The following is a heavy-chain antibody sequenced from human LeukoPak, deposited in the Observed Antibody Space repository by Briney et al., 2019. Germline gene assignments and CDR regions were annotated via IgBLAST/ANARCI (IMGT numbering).Heavy chain of an antibody. CDR2: IYTSGST. V-gene: IGHV4-4*07. J-gene: IGHJ6*02. D-gene: IGHD3-22*01. CDR3: AKRHYDSNGYFLFFYYGMDV. CDR1: GGSISSYY. Sequence: SETLSLTCTVSGGSISSYYWSWIRQPAGKGLEWIGRIYTSGSTNYNPSLKSRVTMSVDTSKNQFPLKLSSVTAADTAVYYCAKRHYDSNGYFLFFYYGMDVWGQGTTVTVSS.